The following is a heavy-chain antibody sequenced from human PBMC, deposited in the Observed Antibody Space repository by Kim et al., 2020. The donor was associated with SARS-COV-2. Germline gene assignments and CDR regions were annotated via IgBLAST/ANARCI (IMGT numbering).Heavy chain of an antibody. CDR2: IIPIFGTA. CDR1: GGTFSSYA. D-gene: IGHD4-4*01. Sequence: SVKVSCKASGGTFSSYAISWVRQAPGQGLEWMGGIIPIFGTANYAQKFQGRVTITADESTSTAYMELSSLRSEDTAVYYCARGGGINHDYSNSWSLPRDFFDCWGQGTLVTVSS. CDR3: ARGGGINHDYSNSWSLPRDFFDC. J-gene: IGHJ4*02. V-gene: IGHV1-69*13.